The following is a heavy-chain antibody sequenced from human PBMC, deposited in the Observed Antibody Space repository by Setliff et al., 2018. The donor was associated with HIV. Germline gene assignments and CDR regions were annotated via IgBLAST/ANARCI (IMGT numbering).Heavy chain of an antibody. V-gene: IGHV4-39*02. J-gene: IGHJ6*03. CDR1: GGSISSGGYY. CDR2: IYYSGTT. CDR3: ARVVGYYDSSGYPNYYYYYMDV. D-gene: IGHD3-22*01. Sequence: SETLSLTCTVSGGSISSGGYYWGWIRQPPGKGLEWIGSIYYSGTTHYNPSLKSRLSMSIDTSKNHFSLRLTSVTAADTAVYYCARVVGYYDSSGYPNYYYYYMDVWGKGTTVTVSS.